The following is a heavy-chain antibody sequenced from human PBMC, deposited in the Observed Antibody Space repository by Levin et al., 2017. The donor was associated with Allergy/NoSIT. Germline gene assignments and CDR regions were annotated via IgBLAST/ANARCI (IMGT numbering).Heavy chain of an antibody. D-gene: IGHD3-10*01. J-gene: IGHJ5*02. Sequence: ASVKVSCKASGYTFTSYGISWVRQAPGQGLEWMGWISAYNGNTNYAQKLQGRVTMTTDTSTSTAYMELRSLRSDDTAVYYCARDGVRGYYGSGSHYNLGWFDPWGQGTLVTVSS. CDR2: ISAYNGNT. CDR3: ARDGVRGYYGSGSHYNLGWFDP. V-gene: IGHV1-18*01. CDR1: GYTFTSYG.